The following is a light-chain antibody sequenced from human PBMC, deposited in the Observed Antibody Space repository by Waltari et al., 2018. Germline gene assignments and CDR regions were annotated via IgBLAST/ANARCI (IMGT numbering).Light chain of an antibody. Sequence: EIVLTPSPGTLSLSPGERATLSCRARQSVSRTLAWYQQKPGQAPRLLIYGASTRATGIPERFSGGGSGTDFSLTISRLEPEDFAVYYCQHYVSLPATFGQGTKVEIK. CDR3: QHYVSLPAT. CDR2: GAS. V-gene: IGKV3-20*01. CDR1: QSVSRT. J-gene: IGKJ1*01.